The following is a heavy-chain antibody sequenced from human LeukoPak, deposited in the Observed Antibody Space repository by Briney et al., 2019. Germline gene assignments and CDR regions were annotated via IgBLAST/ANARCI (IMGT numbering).Heavy chain of an antibody. CDR3: ARGLGYCTSTTCLLPFDY. D-gene: IGHD2-2*01. V-gene: IGHV3-23*01. CDR2: ISASGGKT. Sequence: GGSLRLSCAASGFTFSSCALSWVRQAPGKGLEWVSAISASGGKTWYVDSMKGRFTISRDNSKNTLYLQMNSLRAEDTAMYYCARGLGYCTSTTCLLPFDYWGQGTLVTVSS. J-gene: IGHJ4*02. CDR1: GFTFSSCA.